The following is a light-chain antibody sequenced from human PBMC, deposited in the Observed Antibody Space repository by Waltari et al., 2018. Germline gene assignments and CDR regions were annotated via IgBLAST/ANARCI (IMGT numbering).Light chain of an antibody. CDR2: GAS. CDR1: QNVLKY. Sequence: DIQLTQSPSPLSASVGDSVPITCRAGQNVLKYLNWYQQKPGKAPNLLIYGASTLQNGVPSRFRGTGAGTEYTLTISSLQPEDFATYFCQQSYSSRLTFGQGTKLEIK. CDR3: QQSYSSRLT. V-gene: IGKV1-39*01. J-gene: IGKJ2*01.